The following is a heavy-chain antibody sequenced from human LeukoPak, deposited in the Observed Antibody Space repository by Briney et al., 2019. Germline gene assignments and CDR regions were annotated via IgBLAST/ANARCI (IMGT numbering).Heavy chain of an antibody. CDR1: GASIGSSGYY. V-gene: IGHV4-39*07. Sequence: PSETLSFTCTVSGASIGSSGYYWGWFRRPQGRGLEWFGSINNSGSTYYNPSLKSRVTISVDTSKNQFSLKLSSVTAADTAVYYCARVGGPSHYGGETYYMDVWGKGTTVTISS. CDR2: INNSGST. D-gene: IGHD4-23*01. J-gene: IGHJ6*03. CDR3: ARVGGPSHYGGETYYMDV.